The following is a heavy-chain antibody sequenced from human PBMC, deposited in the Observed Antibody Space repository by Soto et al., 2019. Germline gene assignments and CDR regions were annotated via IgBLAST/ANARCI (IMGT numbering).Heavy chain of an antibody. CDR3: ARDRGSYALDY. CDR2: ISAYNGNT. V-gene: IGHV1-18*01. Sequence: QVQLVQSGAEVKKPGASVKVSCKASGYTFTSYGITWVRQAPGQGLEWMGWISAYNGNTNYAQKLQAGXTXTXTTSTSTAYMELRSLRSSDTAVSYCARDRGSYALDYWGQGTLVTVSS. J-gene: IGHJ4*02. CDR1: GYTFTSYG. D-gene: IGHD1-26*01.